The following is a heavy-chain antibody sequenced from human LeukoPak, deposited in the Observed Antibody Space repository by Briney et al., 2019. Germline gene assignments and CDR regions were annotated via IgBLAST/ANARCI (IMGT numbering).Heavy chain of an antibody. Sequence: TSETLSLTCTVSGGSISSGDYYWSWIRQPPGKGLGWIGYIYYSGSTYYNPSLKSRVTISVDTSKNQFSLKLSSVTAADTAVYYCASIAAAATYYYYGMDVWGQGTTVTVSS. CDR2: IYYSGST. V-gene: IGHV4-30-4*01. CDR1: GGSISSGDYY. CDR3: ASIAAAATYYYYGMDV. D-gene: IGHD6-13*01. J-gene: IGHJ6*02.